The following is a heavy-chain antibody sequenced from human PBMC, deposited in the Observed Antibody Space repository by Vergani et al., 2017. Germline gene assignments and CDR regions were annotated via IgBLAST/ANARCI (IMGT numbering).Heavy chain of an antibody. CDR1: GGTFSSYT. Sequence: QVQLVQSGAEVKKPGSSVKVSCKASGGTFSSYTISWVRQAPGQGLEWMGRIIPILGIANYAQKIQGRVTITADKSTSTAYMELSSLRSEDTAVYYCARAAAVNHYSYGMDVWGQGTTVTVSS. CDR2: IIPILGIA. CDR3: ARAAAVNHYSYGMDV. V-gene: IGHV1-69*02. J-gene: IGHJ6*02. D-gene: IGHD6-13*01.